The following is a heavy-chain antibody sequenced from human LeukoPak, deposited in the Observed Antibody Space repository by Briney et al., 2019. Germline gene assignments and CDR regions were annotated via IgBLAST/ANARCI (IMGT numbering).Heavy chain of an antibody. CDR2: ISAYTGTT. CDR3: ARDRPWGRGYSYGRFDY. Sequence: ASVKVSCKASGYTFNIYGINWVRQAPGQGLEWMGWISAYTGTTNYAQSLQGRVSMTTDTSTSTAYMELWSLGSDDTAMYYCARDRPWGRGYSYGRFDYWGQGTLVTVSS. D-gene: IGHD5-18*01. V-gene: IGHV1-18*01. J-gene: IGHJ4*02. CDR1: GYTFNIYG.